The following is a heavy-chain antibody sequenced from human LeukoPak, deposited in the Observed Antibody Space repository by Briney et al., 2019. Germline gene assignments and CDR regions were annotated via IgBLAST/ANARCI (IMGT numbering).Heavy chain of an antibody. CDR2: ISSSSSYI. D-gene: IGHD6-13*01. Sequence: PGGSLRLSCAASGFTFSSYSMNWIRQAPGKGLEWVSSISSSSSYIYYADSVKGRFTISRDNAKNSLYLQMNSLRAEDTAVYYCAKDQRGGAAASFDFDYWGQGTLVTVSS. V-gene: IGHV3-21*04. CDR1: GFTFSSYS. CDR3: AKDQRGGAAASFDFDY. J-gene: IGHJ4*02.